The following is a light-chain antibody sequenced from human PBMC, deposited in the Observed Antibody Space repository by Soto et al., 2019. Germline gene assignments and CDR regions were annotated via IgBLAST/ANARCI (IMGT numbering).Light chain of an antibody. CDR3: MQGTYWPYT. CDR2: KVS. V-gene: IGKV2-30*01. CDR1: QSPLYSDGNTY. J-gene: IGKJ2*01. Sequence: DVVMTQSPLSLPVTLGQPASISCRSSQSPLYSDGNTYLSWFHQMPGQSPRRLIYKVSHRDSGVPDRFRGSGSGTDFPLQINRVEAEDLGVYYCMQGTYWPYTFGQGTQLEIK.